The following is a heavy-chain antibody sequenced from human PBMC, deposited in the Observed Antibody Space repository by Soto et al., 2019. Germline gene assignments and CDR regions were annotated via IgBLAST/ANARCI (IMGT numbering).Heavy chain of an antibody. J-gene: IGHJ4*02. Sequence: GGSLRLSCAASGFTFSSFEMNWVRQAPGKGLEWVSYISNSGRIIYYADSVKGRFTISRDDAKNSLYLQMNGLRAEDTAVYYCAREWGTSIAAAFDYWGQGTLVTVSS. CDR2: ISNSGRII. CDR1: GFTFSSFE. D-gene: IGHD6-6*01. CDR3: AREWGTSIAAAFDY. V-gene: IGHV3-48*03.